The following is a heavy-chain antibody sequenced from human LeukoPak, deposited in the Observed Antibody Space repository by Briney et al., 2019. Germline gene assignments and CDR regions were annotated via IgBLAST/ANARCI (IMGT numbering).Heavy chain of an antibody. CDR3: AKIPYGDYVLDYYYYMDV. V-gene: IGHV3-7*01. D-gene: IGHD4-17*01. J-gene: IGHJ6*03. Sequence: PGGSLRLSCAASGFTLSNYWMSWVRQTPGKGPEWVANIRPDGNEIYYVDSVKGRFTISRDNSKNTLYLQMYSLRAEDTAVYYCAKIPYGDYVLDYYYYMDVWGKGTTVTISS. CDR1: GFTLSNYW. CDR2: IRPDGNEI.